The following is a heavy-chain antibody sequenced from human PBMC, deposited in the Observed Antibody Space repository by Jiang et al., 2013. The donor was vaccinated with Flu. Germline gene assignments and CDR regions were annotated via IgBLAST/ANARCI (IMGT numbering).Heavy chain of an antibody. CDR3: AHYITIFGGVPNVMSSEYFQY. CDR1: GFSLNTSGVG. D-gene: IGHD3-3*01. Sequence: KPTQTLTLTCTFSGFSLNTSGVGVGWIRQPPGKALEWLALIYWDDDKRYSPSLKSRLTITKDTSKKQVVLTMTNMDPVDTATYYCAHYITIFGGVPNVMSSEYFQYWGQGTLVTVSS. CDR2: IYWDDDK. J-gene: IGHJ1*01. V-gene: IGHV2-5*02.